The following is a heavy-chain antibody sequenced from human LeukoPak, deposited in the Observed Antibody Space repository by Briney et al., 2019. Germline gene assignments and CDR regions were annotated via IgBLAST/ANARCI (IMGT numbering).Heavy chain of an antibody. CDR2: IIPIFGTA. D-gene: IGHD3-9*01. J-gene: IGHJ4*02. V-gene: IGHV1-69*13. Sequence: GASVKVSCKASGYTFTSYGISWVRQAPGQGLEWMGGIIPIFGTANYAQKFQGRVTITADESTSTAYMELSSLRSEDTAVYYCARARNYYDILTGYSYFDYWGQGTLVTVSS. CDR1: GYTFTSYG. CDR3: ARARNYYDILTGYSYFDY.